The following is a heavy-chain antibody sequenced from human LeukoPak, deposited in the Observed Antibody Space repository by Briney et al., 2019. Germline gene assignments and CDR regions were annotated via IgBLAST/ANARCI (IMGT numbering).Heavy chain of an antibody. V-gene: IGHV1-46*01. CDR1: GYTFTSYY. J-gene: IGHJ4*02. Sequence: VSVKVSCKASGYTFTSYYMHWVRQAPGQGLEWMGIINPSGGSTSYAQKFQGRVTMTRDTSTSTVYMELSSLRSEDTAVYYCARDLAYYYDSSGYLGYWGQGTLVTVSS. CDR2: INPSGGST. D-gene: IGHD3-22*01. CDR3: ARDLAYYYDSSGYLGY.